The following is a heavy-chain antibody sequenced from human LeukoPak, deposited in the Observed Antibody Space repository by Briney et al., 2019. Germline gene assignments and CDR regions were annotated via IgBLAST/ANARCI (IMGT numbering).Heavy chain of an antibody. CDR2: ISGSGGNS. Sequence: GGSLRLSCATSGFTFNSYAMTWVRQAPGKGLEWVSTISGSGGNSYYADSVKGRFTISRDNSKNTLYLQINSLRADDTAVFYCARYCSGASCYSGVDYWGPGTLVTVSS. V-gene: IGHV3-23*01. CDR3: ARYCSGASCYSGVDY. D-gene: IGHD2-15*01. CDR1: GFTFNSYA. J-gene: IGHJ4*02.